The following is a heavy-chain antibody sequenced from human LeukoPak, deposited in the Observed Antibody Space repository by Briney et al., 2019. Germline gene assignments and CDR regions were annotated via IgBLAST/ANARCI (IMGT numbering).Heavy chain of an antibody. CDR1: GFTFSSYS. CDR2: ISGSSSTI. D-gene: IGHD3-22*01. CDR3: ARDPGYYDSSGSFDY. Sequence: PGGSLRLSCAASGFTFSSYSMNWLRQAPGKGLEWVSYISGSSSTIYYADSVKGRFTISRDNAKNSLYLQINSLRAEDTAVYYCARDPGYYDSSGSFDYWGQGTLVTVSS. J-gene: IGHJ4*02. V-gene: IGHV3-48*01.